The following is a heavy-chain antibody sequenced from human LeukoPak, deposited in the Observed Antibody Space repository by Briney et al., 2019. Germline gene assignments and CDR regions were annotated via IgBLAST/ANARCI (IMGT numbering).Heavy chain of an antibody. V-gene: IGHV4-59*01. CDR1: GGSISDYY. J-gene: IGHJ4*02. D-gene: IGHD5-24*01. Sequence: PSETLSLTCTVSGGSISDYYWSWIRQPPGKGLEWIAYIYYSGSTNYNPSLKSRVTISVDTSKNQFSLKLSSVTAADTAVYFCARTRSDGYNDCWGQGTLVTVSS. CDR3: ARTRSDGYNDC. CDR2: IYYSGST.